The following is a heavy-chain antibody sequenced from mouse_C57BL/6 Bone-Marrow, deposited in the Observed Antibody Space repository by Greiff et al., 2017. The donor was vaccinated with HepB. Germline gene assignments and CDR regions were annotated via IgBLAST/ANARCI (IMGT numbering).Heavy chain of an antibody. D-gene: IGHD1-1*01. CDR1: GFTFSSYG. CDR3: ARHQGYGRRWFAY. J-gene: IGHJ3*01. CDR2: ISSGGSYT. V-gene: IGHV5-6*01. Sequence: EVQGVESGGDLVKPGGSLKLSCAASGFTFSSYGMSWVRQTPDKRLEWVATISSGGSYTYYPDSVKGRCTISRDNAKNTLYLQMSSLKSEDTAMYYCARHQGYGRRWFAYWGQGTLVTVSA.